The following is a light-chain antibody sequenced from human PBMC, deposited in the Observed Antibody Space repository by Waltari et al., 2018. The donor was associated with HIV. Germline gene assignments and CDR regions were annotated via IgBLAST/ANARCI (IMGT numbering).Light chain of an antibody. J-gene: IGLJ2*01. Sequence: QYALTQPPSASGSPGQSVTLSCTGSNSAIGSYDYFSWYQLHPGKAPKLVISEVTKRPSGVSDRFSGSKSANTAFLTVSGLQAEDEADYYCSSFADRDGFYVLFGGGTRLTVL. CDR2: EVT. V-gene: IGLV2-8*01. CDR1: NSAIGSYDY. CDR3: SSFADRDGFYVL.